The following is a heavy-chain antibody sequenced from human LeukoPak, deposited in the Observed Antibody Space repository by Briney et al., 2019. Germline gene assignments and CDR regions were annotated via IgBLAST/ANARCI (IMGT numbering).Heavy chain of an antibody. CDR2: IYHSGST. D-gene: IGHD5-12*01. CDR3: AREGCPVNSGYDCGIDY. V-gene: IGHV4-39*07. J-gene: IGHJ4*02. Sequence: SETLSLTCTVPGGSISSSSYYWGWIRQPPGKGLEWIGEIYHSGSTNYNPSLKSRVTISVDKSKNQFSLKLSSVTAADTAVYYCAREGCPVNSGYDCGIDYWGQGTLVTVSS. CDR1: GGSISSSSYY.